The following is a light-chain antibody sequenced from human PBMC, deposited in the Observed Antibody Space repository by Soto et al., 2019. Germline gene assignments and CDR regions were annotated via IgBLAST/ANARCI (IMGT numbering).Light chain of an antibody. CDR2: KAS. Sequence: DIQMTPSPSTLSASVVDRVTITCRASQSISSWLAWYQQKPGKAPKLLIYKASSLESGVPSRFSGSGSGTDFTFTISSLQPEDIATYYCQQYDNLPTFGQGTRREIK. J-gene: IGKJ5*01. CDR1: QSISSW. V-gene: IGKV1-5*03. CDR3: QQYDNLPT.